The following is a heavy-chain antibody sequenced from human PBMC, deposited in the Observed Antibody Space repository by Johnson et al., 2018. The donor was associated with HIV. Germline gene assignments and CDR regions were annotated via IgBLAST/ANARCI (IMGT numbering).Heavy chain of an antibody. J-gene: IGHJ3*02. CDR1: GFTFSSYA. CDR3: AKVGGVVIFSQLVDAFDI. CDR2: ISGSGGST. Sequence: VQLVESGGDLIQPGGSLRLSCAASGFTFSSYAMSWVRQAPGKGLEWVSAISGSGGSTYYADSVKGRFTISRDNSKNTLYLQMNSLRAEDTAVYYCAKVGGVVIFSQLVDAFDIWGQGTMVTVSS. D-gene: IGHD3-3*01. V-gene: IGHV3-23*04.